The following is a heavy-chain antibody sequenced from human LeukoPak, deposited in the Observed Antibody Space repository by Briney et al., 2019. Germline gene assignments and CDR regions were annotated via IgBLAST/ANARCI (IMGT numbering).Heavy chain of an antibody. J-gene: IGHJ4*02. CDR3: GRVSLVRGAPDYYFDY. CDR2: MYSTGST. V-gene: IGHV4-4*07. Sequence: SETLCLTCTVSGVSISNYSWTWIREPARKGLGRGGRMYSTGSTIYNPSLKRRVTMSVDTSKNQFSLKLSSVTAADTAVYYCGRVSLVRGAPDYYFDYLGQGTLVTVSS. CDR1: GVSISNYS. D-gene: IGHD3-10*01.